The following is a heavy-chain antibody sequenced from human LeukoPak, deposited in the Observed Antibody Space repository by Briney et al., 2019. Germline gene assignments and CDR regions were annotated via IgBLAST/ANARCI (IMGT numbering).Heavy chain of an antibody. CDR1: DFTFDFYW. CDR2: IPPDGSQK. V-gene: IGHV3-7*01. D-gene: IGHD2-2*01. Sequence: GGSLRLSCVASDFTFDFYWMTWVRQAPGKGLEWLANIPPDGSQKYYVDSVKGRFTISRDNPKNSLYLQINNLRAEDTAVYYCGRLAHNAWYAIDFWGQGTLVTVSS. J-gene: IGHJ4*02. CDR3: GRLAHNAWYAIDF.